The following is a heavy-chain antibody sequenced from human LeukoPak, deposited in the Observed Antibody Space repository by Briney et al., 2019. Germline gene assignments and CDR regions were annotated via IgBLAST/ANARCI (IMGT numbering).Heavy chain of an antibody. CDR2: IKQDGSEK. J-gene: IGHJ4*02. V-gene: IGHV3-7*01. D-gene: IGHD1-14*01. Sequence: GGSLRLSCAASGFTFSNYWMTWVRQAPGKGLEWVANIKQDGSEKYYVDSVKGRFTISRDNAKNSLYLQINSLRAEDTAVYYCARLRYSDYWGQGTLVTVSS. CDR3: ARLRYSDY. CDR1: GFTFSNYW.